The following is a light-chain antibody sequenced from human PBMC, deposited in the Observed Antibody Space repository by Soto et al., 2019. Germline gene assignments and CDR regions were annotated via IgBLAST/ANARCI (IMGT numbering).Light chain of an antibody. J-gene: IGKJ2*01. CDR2: GAS. V-gene: IGKV3-15*01. CDR1: KTVARN. CDR3: QQYHNWPPQYT. Sequence: EIMMTQSPATLSVSPGERATLSCRASKTVARNLAWYQQKPGQAPRLLIHGASTRATGVSARFSGSGSGTEFTLTISSLQSEDFAVYYCQQYHNWPPQYTFGQGTKLQIK.